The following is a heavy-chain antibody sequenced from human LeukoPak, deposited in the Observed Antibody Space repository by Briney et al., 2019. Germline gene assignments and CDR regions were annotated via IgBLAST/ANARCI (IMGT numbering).Heavy chain of an antibody. V-gene: IGHV3-30*18. D-gene: IGHD1-7*01. CDR1: GFTFSSYG. J-gene: IGHJ4*02. Sequence: SGGSLRLSCAASGFTFSSYGMHWVRQAPGKGLEWVAVISYDGSNKYYADSVKGRFTISRDNSKNTLYLQMNSLRAEDTAVYYCAKDWNYFNFDYWGQGTLVTVSS. CDR3: AKDWNYFNFDY. CDR2: ISYDGSNK.